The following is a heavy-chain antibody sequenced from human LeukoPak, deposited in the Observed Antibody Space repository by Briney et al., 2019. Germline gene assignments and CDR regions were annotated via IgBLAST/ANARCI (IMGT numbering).Heavy chain of an antibody. J-gene: IGHJ3*02. Sequence: PGGSLRLSCAASEFTFSNNAMHWVRQAPGKGLEWLALISYDGSIKYHADSVKGRFTISRDTSKNTLSLQMNSLRVEDTAVYYCARGIAAADRGAFDIWGQGTMVTIFS. CDR2: ISYDGSIK. V-gene: IGHV3-30-3*01. CDR3: ARGIAAADRGAFDI. D-gene: IGHD6-13*01. CDR1: EFTFSNNA.